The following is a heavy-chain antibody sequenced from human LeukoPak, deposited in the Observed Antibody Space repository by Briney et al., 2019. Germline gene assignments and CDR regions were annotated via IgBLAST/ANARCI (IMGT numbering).Heavy chain of an antibody. CDR2: IYHSGST. CDR3: ARVSWEACSGGSCPISDYFDY. V-gene: IGHV4-38-2*02. Sequence: SETLSLTCTVSGYSISSGYYWGWIRQPPGKGLEWIGSIYHSGSTYYNPSLKSRVTISVDTSKNQFSLKLSSVTAADTAVYYCARVSWEACSGGSCPISDYFDYWSQGTLVTVSS. D-gene: IGHD2-15*01. J-gene: IGHJ4*02. CDR1: GYSISSGYY.